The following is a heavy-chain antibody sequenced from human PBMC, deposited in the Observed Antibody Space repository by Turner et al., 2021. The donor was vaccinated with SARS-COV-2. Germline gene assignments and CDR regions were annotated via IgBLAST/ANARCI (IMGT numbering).Heavy chain of an antibody. J-gene: IGHJ5*02. V-gene: IGHV1-24*01. Sequence: QVQLVQSGAEVKKPGASVKVSCKVSGYTLTELSMHWVRQAPGKGLEWMGGFDPEDAETVYAQKFQGRVTMTRNTSISTAYMELSSLRSEDTAVYYCARAAQLTVWFDPWGQGTLVTVSS. CDR1: GYTLTELS. CDR3: ARAAQLTVWFDP. D-gene: IGHD3-9*01. CDR2: FDPEDAET.